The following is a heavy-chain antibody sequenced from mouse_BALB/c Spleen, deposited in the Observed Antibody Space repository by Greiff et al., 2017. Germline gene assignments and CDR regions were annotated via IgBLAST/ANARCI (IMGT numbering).Heavy chain of an antibody. CDR1: GFTFNTYA. CDR2: IRSKSNNYAT. V-gene: IGHV10-1*02. Sequence: EVKLMESGGGLVQPKGSLKLSCAASGFTFNTYAMNWVRQAPGKGLEWVARIRSKSNNYATYYADSVKDRFTISRDDSQSMLYLQMNNLKTEDTAMYYCVRSALGEVQAWFAYWGQGTLVTVSA. J-gene: IGHJ3*01. CDR3: VRSALGEVQAWFAY. D-gene: IGHD6-1*01.